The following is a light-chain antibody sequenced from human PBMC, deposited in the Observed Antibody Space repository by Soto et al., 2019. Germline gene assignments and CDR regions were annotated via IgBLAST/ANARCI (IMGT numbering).Light chain of an antibody. CDR3: QTWVTGIQV. Sequence: QLVLTQSPSASASLGASVKLTCTLSSGRSSYAIAWHQQQPEKGPRYLMKLNSDGSHSKGDGIPDRFSGSTSGAERYLTISSLQSEDEADYYCQTWVTGIQVFGGGTQLTVL. CDR2: LNSDGSH. V-gene: IGLV4-69*01. J-gene: IGLJ2*01. CDR1: SGRSSYA.